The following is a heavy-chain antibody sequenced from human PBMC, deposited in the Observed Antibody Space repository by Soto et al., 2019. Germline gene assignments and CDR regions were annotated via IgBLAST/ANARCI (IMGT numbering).Heavy chain of an antibody. V-gene: IGHV1-8*01. J-gene: IGHJ5*02. D-gene: IGHD3-10*01. CDR3: ASEGLRRTAWGSGSYYNWFDP. CDR2: MNPNSGNT. CDR1: GYTFTSYD. Sequence: ASVKVSCKASGYTFTSYDINWVRQATGQGLEWMGWMNPNSGNTGYAQKFQGRVTMTRNTSISTAYMELSSLRSEDTAVYSGASEGLRRTAWGSGSYYNWFDPWGQGTLVTVSS.